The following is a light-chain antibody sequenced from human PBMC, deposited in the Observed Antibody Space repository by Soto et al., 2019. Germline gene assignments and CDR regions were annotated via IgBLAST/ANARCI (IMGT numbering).Light chain of an antibody. J-gene: IGLJ1*01. CDR3: CSYTSTHV. Sequence: QSALTQPASVSGSPGQSITVSCTGTSSDVGGVSWDQHPPGKAPKLIIYGGSDRPSGVSNRLPGSKSDKTDSLTISGLQAEDEADYYCCSYTSTHVCASGTKVTVL. V-gene: IGLV2-23*01. CDR1: SSDVGG. CDR2: GGS.